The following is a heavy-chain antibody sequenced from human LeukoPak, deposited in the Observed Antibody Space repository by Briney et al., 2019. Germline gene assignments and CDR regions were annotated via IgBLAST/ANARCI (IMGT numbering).Heavy chain of an antibody. V-gene: IGHV3-23*01. J-gene: IGHJ3*01. D-gene: IGHD3-10*01. CDR2: TSGSGGIA. Sequence: PGGSLRLSCAASGFTYREHAMGWARQAPGKGLEWVSSTSGSGGIAYYADSVKGRFTISRDNSKNMIFLQMISLRVEDSAVYYCAKTYGFQKGAFDVWGQGTMVTVSS. CDR1: GFTYREHA. CDR3: AKTYGFQKGAFDV.